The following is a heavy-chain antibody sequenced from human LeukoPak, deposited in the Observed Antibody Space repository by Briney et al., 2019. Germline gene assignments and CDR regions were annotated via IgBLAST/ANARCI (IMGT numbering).Heavy chain of an antibody. CDR2: ISHSGST. J-gene: IGHJ5*02. CDR1: GGSFSGYY. CDR3: ARAGVIVVVPAAMLSYWFDP. D-gene: IGHD2-2*01. Sequence: SETLSLTCAVYGGSFSGYYWSWIRQPPGKGLEWIGEISHSGSTNYNPSLKSRVTISVDTSKNQFSLKLSSVTAADTAVYYCARAGVIVVVPAAMLSYWFDPWGQGTLVTVSS. V-gene: IGHV4-34*01.